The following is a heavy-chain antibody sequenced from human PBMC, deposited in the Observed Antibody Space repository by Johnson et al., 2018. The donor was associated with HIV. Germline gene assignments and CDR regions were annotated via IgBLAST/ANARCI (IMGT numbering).Heavy chain of an antibody. CDR1: GFTFSSYW. CDR3: AKGSGWYSAFDI. CDR2: INSDGSST. D-gene: IGHD6-19*01. J-gene: IGHJ3*02. Sequence: VQLVESGGGVVQPGGSLRLSCAASGFTFSSYWMHWVRQAPGKGLVWVSRINSDGSSTSYADSVKGRFTISRDNAKNTLFLQMNSLRAEDTAVYYCAKGSGWYSAFDIWGQGTMVTVSS. V-gene: IGHV3-74*02.